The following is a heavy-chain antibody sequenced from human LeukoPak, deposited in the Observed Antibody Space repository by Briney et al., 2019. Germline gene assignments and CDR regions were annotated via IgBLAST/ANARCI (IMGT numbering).Heavy chain of an antibody. CDR3: ARARYYYGSGSYYYYYMDV. V-gene: IGHV4-34*01. CDR2: INHSGST. Sequence: NPGGSLRLSCAASGFTFSSYTMNWVRQAPGKGLEWIGEINHSGSTNYNPSLKSRVTISVDTSKNQFSLKLSSVTAADTAVYYCARARYYYGSGSYYYYYMDVWGKGTTVTVSS. CDR1: GFTFSSYT. J-gene: IGHJ6*03. D-gene: IGHD3-10*01.